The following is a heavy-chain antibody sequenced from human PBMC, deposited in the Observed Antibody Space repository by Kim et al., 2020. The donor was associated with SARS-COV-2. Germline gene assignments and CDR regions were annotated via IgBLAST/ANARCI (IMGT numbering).Heavy chain of an antibody. CDR2: ISGNSVNT. D-gene: IGHD6-6*01. V-gene: IGHV3-11*06. J-gene: IGHJ5*02. CDR3: VKDRETSSSFFDN. Sequence: GGSLRLSCAASGFTFSDYYMSWIRQAPGKGLECLSYISGNSVNTYYADSVKGRFTISRDNAKNSLYLQMNSLRAEDTALYYCVKDRETSSSFFDNWGQGALVTVSS. CDR1: GFTFSDYY.